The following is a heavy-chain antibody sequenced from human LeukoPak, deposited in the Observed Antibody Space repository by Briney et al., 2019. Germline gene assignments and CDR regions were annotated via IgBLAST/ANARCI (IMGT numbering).Heavy chain of an antibody. V-gene: IGHV3-74*01. CDR2: INSDGSST. CDR1: GFTFSSYW. CDR3: ARDSGYYLLHY. Sequence: GGSLRLSCAASGFTFSSYWMHWVRHAPGKGLVWVSRINSDGSSTSYADSVKGRFTISRDNAKNTLYLQMNSLRAEDTAVYYCARDSGYYLLHYWGQGTLVTVSS. J-gene: IGHJ4*02. D-gene: IGHD3-22*01.